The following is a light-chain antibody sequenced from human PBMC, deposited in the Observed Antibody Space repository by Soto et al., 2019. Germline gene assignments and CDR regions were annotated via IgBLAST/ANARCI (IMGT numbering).Light chain of an antibody. J-gene: IGKJ2*01. Sequence: EIVLTQSPGPLSLSPGERATLSCRASQSVSSSYLAWYQQKPGQAPRLLIYGASSRATGIPDRFSGSGSGTDFTLTISRQEPEDFAVYYCQQYGSSPRTFGQGTKLEIK. CDR3: QQYGSSPRT. CDR1: QSVSSSY. V-gene: IGKV3-20*01. CDR2: GAS.